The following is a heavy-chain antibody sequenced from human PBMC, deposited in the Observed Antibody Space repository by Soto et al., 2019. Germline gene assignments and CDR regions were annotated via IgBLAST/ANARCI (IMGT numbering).Heavy chain of an antibody. J-gene: IGHJ5*02. CDR3: ARDLSSEWFDH. Sequence: ASVKVSCKASGYIFNNYAISWVRQAPGQGLEWMGWMNVYNGHTKYAQKVQGRLTMTTDTSTSTAYMELRNLRSDDTAVYYCARDLSSEWFDHWGQGTLVTVSS. CDR1: GYIFNNYA. CDR2: MNVYNGHT. D-gene: IGHD6-19*01. V-gene: IGHV1-18*01.